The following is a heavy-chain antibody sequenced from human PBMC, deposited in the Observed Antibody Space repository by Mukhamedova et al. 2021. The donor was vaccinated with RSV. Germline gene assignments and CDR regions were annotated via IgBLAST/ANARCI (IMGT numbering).Heavy chain of an antibody. CDR2: ISYDGSNK. Sequence: SSYAMHWVRQAPGKGLEWVAVISYDGSNKNYADSVKGRFTISRDNSKNTLYLQMNSLRAEDTAVYYCARDLGGNLDYWGQGTLVTV. D-gene: IGHD4-23*01. CDR3: ARDLGGNLDY. V-gene: IGHV3-30*01. CDR1: SSYA. J-gene: IGHJ4*02.